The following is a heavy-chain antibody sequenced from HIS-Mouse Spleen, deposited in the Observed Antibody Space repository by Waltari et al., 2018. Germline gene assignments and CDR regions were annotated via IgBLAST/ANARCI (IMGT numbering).Heavy chain of an antibody. Sequence: QVQLVESGGGVVQPGRSLRLSCAASGLPFSRYGMHWARRAPGKGLEWVAVISYDGSNKYYADSVKGRFTISRDNSKNTLYLQMNSLRAEDTAVYYCAKDKHHAFDYWGQGTLVTVSS. J-gene: IGHJ4*02. CDR3: AKDKHHAFDY. CDR2: ISYDGSNK. CDR1: GLPFSRYG. V-gene: IGHV3-30*18.